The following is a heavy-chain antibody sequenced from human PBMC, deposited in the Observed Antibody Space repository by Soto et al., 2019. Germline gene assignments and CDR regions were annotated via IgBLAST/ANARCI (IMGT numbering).Heavy chain of an antibody. D-gene: IGHD3-16*01. CDR3: ARVPQAYVDGMDV. CDR2: IYYTGST. V-gene: IGHV4-61*01. J-gene: IGHJ6*02. CDR1: GGSVSSGSYY. Sequence: SETLSLTCTVSGGSVSSGSYYWSWMRQPPGKGLEWIGSIYYTGSTNYNPSLKSRVTMSVDTSKNQFSLKLISVTAAADTAVYYCARVPQAYVDGMDVWGQGTTVTVSS.